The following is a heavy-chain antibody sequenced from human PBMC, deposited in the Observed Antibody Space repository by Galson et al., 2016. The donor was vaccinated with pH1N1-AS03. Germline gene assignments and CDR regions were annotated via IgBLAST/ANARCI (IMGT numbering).Heavy chain of an antibody. D-gene: IGHD3-16*02. CDR3: ARRYYLDY. CDR2: IDPSGGPT. V-gene: IGHV1-46*01. Sequence: SVKVSCKASGYTLTRYYMHWVRQAPGQGLEWMGIIDPSGGPTTYAPKFQGRITITTDTSTSTVYMELVSLRSEVTAVYYCARRYYLDYWGQGTLVTVSS. J-gene: IGHJ4*02. CDR1: GYTLTRYY.